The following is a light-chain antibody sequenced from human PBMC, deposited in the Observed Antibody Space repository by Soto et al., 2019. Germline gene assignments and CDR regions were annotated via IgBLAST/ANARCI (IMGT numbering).Light chain of an antibody. CDR1: SSNIGAGHD. J-gene: IGLJ3*02. V-gene: IGLV1-40*01. CDR2: RNN. CDR3: QSFDSNLSGWV. Sequence: SVLTQPPSVSGAPGQRVTISCTGNSSNIGAGHDVHWYQQPPGTAPKLLIFRNNNRASGVPGRFSGARSGTSASLAITGLQTGDEADYYCQSFDSNLSGWVFGGGTKVTVL.